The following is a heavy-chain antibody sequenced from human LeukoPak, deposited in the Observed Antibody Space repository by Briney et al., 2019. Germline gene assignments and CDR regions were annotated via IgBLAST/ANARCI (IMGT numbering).Heavy chain of an antibody. D-gene: IGHD3-9*01. V-gene: IGHV3-23*01. CDR2: ISGSGGST. Sequence: GGSLRLSCAASGFTFSSYAMSWVRQAPGKGLEWVSAISGSGGSTYYADSVKGRFTISRDNSKNTLYLQMNSLRAEDTAVYYCAKVVLDNYDILTGLTDYWGQGTLVTVSS. J-gene: IGHJ4*02. CDR1: GFTFSSYA. CDR3: AKVVLDNYDILTGLTDY.